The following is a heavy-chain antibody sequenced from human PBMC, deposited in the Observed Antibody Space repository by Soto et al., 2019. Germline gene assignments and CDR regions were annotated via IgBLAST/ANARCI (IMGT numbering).Heavy chain of an antibody. J-gene: IGHJ6*02. CDR2: INHSGST. Sequence: SDTLSLTCAVYGGSFSGYYWSWIRQPPGKGLEWIVEINHSGSTNYNHSLKSRVNISVDTSKNQFSLKLSSVTAADKAVYSCAGKVLRFLEWLPTDXWGQWTTVTVSX. CDR3: AGKVLRFLEWLPTDX. D-gene: IGHD3-3*01. V-gene: IGHV4-34*01. CDR1: GGSFSGYY.